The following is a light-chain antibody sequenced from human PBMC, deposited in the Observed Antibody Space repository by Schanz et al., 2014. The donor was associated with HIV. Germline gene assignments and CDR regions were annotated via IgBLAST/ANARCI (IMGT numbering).Light chain of an antibody. CDR2: WAS. V-gene: IGKV4-1*01. CDR1: QSLLFSSNNENY. CDR3: QQYYITPQA. Sequence: DIVMTQSPDSLAVSLGERATINCKSSQSLLFSSNNENYLAWYQQKPGQPPKLLIYWASSRQSGVPDRFTGSGSGTDFTLTISSLQAEDVAVYYCQQYYITPQAFGQGTKVQIK. J-gene: IGKJ1*01.